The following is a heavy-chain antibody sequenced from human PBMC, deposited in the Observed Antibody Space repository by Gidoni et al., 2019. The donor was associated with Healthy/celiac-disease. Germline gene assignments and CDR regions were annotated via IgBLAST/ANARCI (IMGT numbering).Heavy chain of an antibody. CDR1: GFTVSRNY. J-gene: IGHJ4*02. CDR3: ARDDPYCGGDCYND. Sequence: EVQLVESGGGLVQPGGSLRLSCAASGFTVSRNYMSWVRQAPGKGLEWVSVIYSGGSTYYADSVKGRFTISRDNSKNTLYLQMNSLRAEDTAVYYCARDDPYCGGDCYNDWGQGTLVTVSS. D-gene: IGHD2-21*02. V-gene: IGHV3-66*02. CDR2: IYSGGST.